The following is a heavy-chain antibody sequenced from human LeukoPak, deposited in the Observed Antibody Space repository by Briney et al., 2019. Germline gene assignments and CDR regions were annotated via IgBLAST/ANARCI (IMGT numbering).Heavy chain of an antibody. D-gene: IGHD1-7*01. CDR1: GVSISVYY. J-gene: IGHJ4*02. V-gene: IGHV4-59*01. CDR3: VRDRELNY. Sequence: PSETLSLTCTVSGVSISVYYWSWIRQPPGKGLEWIGYIYNSGSTSYNPSLKSRATISADTSKNQFSLKLSSVTAADTAVYYCVRDRELNYWGQGTLVTVSS. CDR2: IYNSGST.